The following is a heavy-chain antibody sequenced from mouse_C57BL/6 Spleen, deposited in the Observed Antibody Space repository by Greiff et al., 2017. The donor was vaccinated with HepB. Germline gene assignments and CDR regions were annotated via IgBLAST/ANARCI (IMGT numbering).Heavy chain of an antibody. D-gene: IGHD1-1*01. CDR1: GFTFSDYG. CDR2: ISSGSSTI. J-gene: IGHJ4*01. V-gene: IGHV5-17*01. CDR3: ARTATVVGYAMDY. Sequence: DVKVEESGGGLVKPGGSLKLSCAASGFTFSDYGMHWVRQAPEKGLEWVAYISSGSSTIYYADTVKGRFTISRDNAKNTLFLQMTSLRSEDTAMYYCARTATVVGYAMDYWGQGTSVTVSS.